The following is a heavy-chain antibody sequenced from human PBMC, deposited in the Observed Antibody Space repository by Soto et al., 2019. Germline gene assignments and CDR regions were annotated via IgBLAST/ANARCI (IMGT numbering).Heavy chain of an antibody. CDR1: GFSFSGSA. CDR3: NRQGRGRGLDYFDSSGYYVTLDH. Sequence: EVQMVESGGGLGQPGGSLKLSCAASGFSFSGSAMHWVRQASGKGLEWVGRIRSKSNNYATSYGASMNGKFTISRDDSKNAVYLQINSLETEDTDVYYCNRQGRGRGLDYFDSSGYYVTLDHCGQGTLVTVS. V-gene: IGHV3-73*02. D-gene: IGHD3-22*01. J-gene: IGHJ5*02. CDR2: IRSKSNNYAT.